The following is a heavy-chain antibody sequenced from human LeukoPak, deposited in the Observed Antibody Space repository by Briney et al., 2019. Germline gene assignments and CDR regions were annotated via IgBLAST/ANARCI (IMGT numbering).Heavy chain of an antibody. CDR1: GFTFSSYA. CDR2: ISYDGSNK. J-gene: IGHJ6*03. Sequence: GGSLRLSCAASGFTFSSYAMHWVRQAPGKGLEWVAVISYDGSNKYYADSVKGRFTISRDNSKNTLYLQMNSLRAEDTAVYYCARTRTYSYMDVWGKGTTVTVSS. CDR3: ARTRTYSYMDV. V-gene: IGHV3-30-3*01.